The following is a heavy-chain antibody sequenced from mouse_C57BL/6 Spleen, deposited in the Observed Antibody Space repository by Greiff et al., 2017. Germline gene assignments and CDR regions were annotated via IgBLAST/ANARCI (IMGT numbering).Heavy chain of an antibody. CDR2: IYPGSGNT. CDR3: ARDGTDYDGSSYVRDY. D-gene: IGHD1-1*01. V-gene: IGHV1-84*01. CDR1: GYTFTDYY. Sequence: VQLQQSGPELVKPGASVKISCKASGYTFTDYYINWVKQRPGQGLEWIGWIYPGSGNTKYNEKFKGKATLTVDTSSSTAYMQLSSLTSEDSAVYFCARDGTDYDGSSYVRDYWGQGTTLTVSS. J-gene: IGHJ2*01.